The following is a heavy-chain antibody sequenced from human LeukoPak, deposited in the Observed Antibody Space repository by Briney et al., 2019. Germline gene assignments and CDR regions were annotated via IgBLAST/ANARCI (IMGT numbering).Heavy chain of an antibody. Sequence: GGSLRLSCAASGFTFSNAWMSWVRQAPGKGLEWVGRIKSKTDGGTTDYAAPVKGRFTISRDDSKNTLYLQMNSLKTEDTAVYYCTTDLSDRLAAAFSYYYYGMDVWGQGTTVTVSS. D-gene: IGHD6-13*01. J-gene: IGHJ6*02. CDR1: GFTFSNAW. V-gene: IGHV3-15*01. CDR2: IKSKTDGGTT. CDR3: TTDLSDRLAAAFSYYYYGMDV.